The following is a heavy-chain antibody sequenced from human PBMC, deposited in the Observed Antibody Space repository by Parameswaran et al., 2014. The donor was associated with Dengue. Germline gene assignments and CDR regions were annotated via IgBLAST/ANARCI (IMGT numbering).Heavy chain of an antibody. Sequence: RWIRSPREGLEWIGEINHSGSTNYNPSLKSRVTISVDTSKNQFSLKLSSVTAADTAVYYCARAAGYYYYGMDVWGQGTTVTVSS. CDR2: INHSGST. J-gene: IGHJ6*02. CDR3: ARAAGYYYYGMDV. V-gene: IGHV4-34*01.